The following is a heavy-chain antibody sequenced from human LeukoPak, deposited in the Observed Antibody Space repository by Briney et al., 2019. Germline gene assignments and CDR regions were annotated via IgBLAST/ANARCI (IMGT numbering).Heavy chain of an antibody. CDR3: AKDLSGSSNCYDY. Sequence: GGSLRLSCVASGFTFSSYAMSWVRQAPGKGLEWVSAISGSGGSTYYADSVKGRFTISRDNSKNTLYLQMNSLRAGDTAVYYCAKDLSGSSNCYDYWGQGTLVTVSS. V-gene: IGHV3-23*01. CDR2: ISGSGGST. D-gene: IGHD2-15*01. CDR1: GFTFSSYA. J-gene: IGHJ4*02.